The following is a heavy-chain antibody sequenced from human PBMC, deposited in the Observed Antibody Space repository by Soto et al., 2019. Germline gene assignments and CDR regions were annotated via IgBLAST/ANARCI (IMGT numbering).Heavy chain of an antibody. J-gene: IGHJ6*02. CDR2: ISGYNGNT. V-gene: IGHV1-18*01. Sequence: QVQLVQSRGEVKKPGASVKVSCKTSGYSFTTYGISWVRQAPGQGLEWMGWISGYNGNTNDAQNLQGRVTMTTDTSTSTAYMELRSLRSVDTGVYYCAREGPAPYYYYGMDVWGQGSTVTVSS. CDR3: AREGPAPYYYYGMDV. CDR1: GYSFTTYG.